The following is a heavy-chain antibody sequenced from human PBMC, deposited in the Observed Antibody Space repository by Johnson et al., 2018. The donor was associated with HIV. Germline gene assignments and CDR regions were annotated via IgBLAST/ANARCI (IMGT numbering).Heavy chain of an antibody. CDR1: GFIFSDYW. Sequence: VQLMESGGGVVQPGRSLRLSCAASGFIFSDYWMHWVRQAPGKGLVWVSRINSYGSSTTYADSVKGRFTISRDNAKNTVYLQMNSLRGEDTAVYYCARAVYSSSSSCAFDIWGQGTMVTVSS. J-gene: IGHJ3*02. V-gene: IGHV3-74*02. CDR3: ARAVYSSSSSCAFDI. CDR2: INSYGSST. D-gene: IGHD6-6*01.